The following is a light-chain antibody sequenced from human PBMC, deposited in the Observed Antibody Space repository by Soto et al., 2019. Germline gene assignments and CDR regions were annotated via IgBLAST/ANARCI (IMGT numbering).Light chain of an antibody. V-gene: IGKV3-11*01. CDR3: QQRSNWPLT. CDR1: QSVSSY. CDR2: DAS. Sequence: EIVLTQSPATLSLSPGERATLSCRASQSVSSYLAWYQQKPGQAPRLLIYDASNRATGIPARFSGSGSGTDFTLTISSLETEDFAVYSCQQRSNWPLTVGQGTRLEIK. J-gene: IGKJ5*01.